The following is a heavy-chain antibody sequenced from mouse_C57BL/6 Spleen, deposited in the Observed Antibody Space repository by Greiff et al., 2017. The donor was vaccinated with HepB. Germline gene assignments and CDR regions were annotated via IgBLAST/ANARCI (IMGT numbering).Heavy chain of an antibody. CDR1: GYAFSSYW. D-gene: IGHD2-5*01. CDR3: ARALYSNYQFAY. Sequence: QVQLQQSGAELVKPGASVKISCKASGYAFSSYWMNWVKQRPGKGLEWIGQIYPGDGDTNYNGKFKGKATLTADKSSSTAYMQLSSLTSEDSAVYFCARALYSNYQFAYWGQGTLVTVSA. V-gene: IGHV1-80*01. CDR2: IYPGDGDT. J-gene: IGHJ3*01.